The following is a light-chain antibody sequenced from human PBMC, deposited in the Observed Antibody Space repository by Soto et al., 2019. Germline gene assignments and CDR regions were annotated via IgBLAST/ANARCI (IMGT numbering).Light chain of an antibody. V-gene: IGLV2-23*02. Sequence: QSVLTQPASVSGSPGQSITISCTGTNSDIGSYDLVSWYQQHPGKAPKLMIYEVSKRPSRLSNRFSGSKSGNTASLTISGLQAEDGADYYCCSYAGTSALVFGGGTKVTDL. J-gene: IGLJ2*01. CDR3: CSYAGTSALV. CDR1: NSDIGSYDL. CDR2: EVS.